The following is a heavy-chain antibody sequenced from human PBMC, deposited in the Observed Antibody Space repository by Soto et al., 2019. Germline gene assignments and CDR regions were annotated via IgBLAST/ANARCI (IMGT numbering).Heavy chain of an antibody. CDR1: GFTFRNYA. D-gene: IGHD2-2*01. V-gene: IGHV3-23*01. CDR2: ISGSGGTT. Sequence: EVQLLESGGGLVQPGGSLRLSCAASGFTFRNYAMSWARQAPGKGLEWVSAISGSGGTTHYADSVKGRSTSSRDNTKNTLYRQMNSLRGEDTAVYYCAKDRSLTSCYAFDYWGQGSLVTVSS. J-gene: IGHJ4*02. CDR3: AKDRSLTSCYAFDY.